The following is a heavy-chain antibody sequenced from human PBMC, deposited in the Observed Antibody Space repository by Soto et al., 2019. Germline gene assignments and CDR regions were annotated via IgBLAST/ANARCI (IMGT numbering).Heavy chain of an antibody. CDR2: ISGSGGST. D-gene: IGHD3-3*01. CDR3: AKDPRSLSYYDFWSGSNWFDP. Sequence: GASVKVSCAASGFTFSSYAMSWVRQAPGKGLEWVSAISGSGGSTYYADSVKGRFTISRDNSKNTLYLQMNSLRAEDTAVYYCAKDPRSLSYYDFWSGSNWFDPWGQGTLVTVSS. J-gene: IGHJ5*02. V-gene: IGHV3-23*01. CDR1: GFTFSSYA.